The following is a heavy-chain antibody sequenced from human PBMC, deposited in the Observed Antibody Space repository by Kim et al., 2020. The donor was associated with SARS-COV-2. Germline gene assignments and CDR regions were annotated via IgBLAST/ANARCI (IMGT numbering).Heavy chain of an antibody. CDR3: ARGNTAMAIYYYYGMDV. J-gene: IGHJ6*01. CDR1: GGSFSGYY. D-gene: IGHD5-18*01. Sequence: SETLSLTCAVYGGSFSGYYWSWIRQPPGKGLEWIGEINHSGSTNYNPSLKSRVTISVDTSKNQFSLKLSSVTAADTAVYYCARGNTAMAIYYYYGMDVWG. CDR2: INHSGST. V-gene: IGHV4-34*01.